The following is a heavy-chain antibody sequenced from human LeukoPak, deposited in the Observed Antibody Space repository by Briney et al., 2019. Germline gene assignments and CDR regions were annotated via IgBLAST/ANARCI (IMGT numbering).Heavy chain of an antibody. J-gene: IGHJ6*02. CDR1: GGLFSGYY. V-gene: IGHV4-34*01. CDR3: ARWYYYDSSGYYYRYYYYGLDV. D-gene: IGHD3-22*01. CDR2: INHRGST. Sequence: SETLSLTCSVYGGLFSGYYWSWIRQPPGKGLEWIGEINHRGSTNYNPSLTSRVSISVDTSKNQFSLKLSPVTAADTAVYYCARWYYYDSSGYYYRYYYYGLDVWGQGTTVTVSS.